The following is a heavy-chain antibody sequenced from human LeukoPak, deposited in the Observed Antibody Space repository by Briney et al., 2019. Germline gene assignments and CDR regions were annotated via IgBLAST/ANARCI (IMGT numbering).Heavy chain of an antibody. CDR2: ISYDGSNK. Sequence: GGSLRLSCAASGFTFSSYGMHWVRQAPGKGLEWVAVISYDGSNKYYADSVKGRFTISRDNSKNTLYLQMNSLRAEDTAVYYCAKDRTRWLRFGFDPWGQGRLVTDSS. V-gene: IGHV3-30*18. CDR3: AKDRTRWLRFGFDP. CDR1: GFTFSSYG. D-gene: IGHD5-12*01. J-gene: IGHJ5*02.